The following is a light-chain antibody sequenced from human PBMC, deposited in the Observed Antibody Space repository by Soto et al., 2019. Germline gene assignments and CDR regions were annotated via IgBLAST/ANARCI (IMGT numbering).Light chain of an antibody. CDR1: QSVYNYY. Sequence: EIVLTQSPDTLSLSPGEGATLSCRASQSVYNYYLAWYQQKPGQAPRLLIHGAFSRATDIPDRFRGRGSGTDFTLTISRLEPEDCAVYYCLQYGSSVWTFGQGTRVEI. CDR2: GAF. CDR3: LQYGSSVWT. J-gene: IGKJ1*01. V-gene: IGKV3-20*01.